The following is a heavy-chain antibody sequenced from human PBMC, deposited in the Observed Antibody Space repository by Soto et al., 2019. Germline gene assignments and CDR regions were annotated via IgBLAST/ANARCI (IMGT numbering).Heavy chain of an antibody. J-gene: IGHJ3*02. D-gene: IGHD3-3*01. Sequence: QGQLVQSGGGLVKPGGSLRLSCVASGFTFSDSYMTWIRQAPGKGLEWVAYISSNGDTIYYADSLKGRITISRDNAENSLYLQMNSLRAEDTAVYYCAREPHGFLESSSVFGLDIWGQGTVVTVSS. CDR1: GFTFSDSY. V-gene: IGHV3-11*01. CDR2: ISSNGDTI. CDR3: AREPHGFLESSSVFGLDI.